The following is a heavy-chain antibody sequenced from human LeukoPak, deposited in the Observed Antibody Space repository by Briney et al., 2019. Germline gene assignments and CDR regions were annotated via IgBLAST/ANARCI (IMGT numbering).Heavy chain of an antibody. CDR1: GGSFSGYY. CDR2: INHSGST. CDR3: ASGPFPFPY. J-gene: IGHJ4*02. Sequence: SETLSLTCAVYGGSFSGYYWSWIRQPPGKGLEWIGEINHSGSTNYNPSLKSRVTISVDTSKNQFSLKLSSVTAADTAVYYCASGPFPFPYWGQGTLVTVSS. D-gene: IGHD2-21*01. V-gene: IGHV4-34*01.